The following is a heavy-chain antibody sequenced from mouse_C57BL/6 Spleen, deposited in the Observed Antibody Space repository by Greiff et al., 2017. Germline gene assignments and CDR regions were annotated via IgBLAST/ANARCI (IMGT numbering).Heavy chain of an antibody. CDR1: GYTFTSYW. CDR3: AWGDYYGSRGAY. CDR2: IYPGSGST. D-gene: IGHD1-1*01. Sequence: VQLQQPGAELVKPGASVKMSCKASGYTFTSYWITWVKQRPGQGLEWIGDIYPGSGSTNYNEKFKSKATLTVDTSSSTAYMQLSSLTSEDSAVYYCAWGDYYGSRGAYWGQGTLVTVSA. V-gene: IGHV1-55*01. J-gene: IGHJ3*01.